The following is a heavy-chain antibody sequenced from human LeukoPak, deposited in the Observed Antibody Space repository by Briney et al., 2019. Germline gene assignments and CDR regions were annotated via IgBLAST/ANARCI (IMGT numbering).Heavy chain of an antibody. CDR2: VYYSGNT. D-gene: IGHD4-23*01. J-gene: IGHJ6*02. Sequence: SETLSLTCTVSGGSISSFHWSWIRHPPGKGLQWIGYVYYSGNTNYNPSLKSRVTISLDTSKNQFSLKLSSVTAADTAVYYCARTTVVSRDYYYNMDVWGQGTTVTVSS. CDR1: GGSISSFH. V-gene: IGHV4-59*08. CDR3: ARTTVVSRDYYYNMDV.